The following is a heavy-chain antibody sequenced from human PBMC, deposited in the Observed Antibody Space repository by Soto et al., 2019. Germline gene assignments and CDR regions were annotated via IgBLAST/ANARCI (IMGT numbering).Heavy chain of an antibody. CDR2: INHSGST. D-gene: IGHD1-26*01. CDR3: ARYSGSYYVWFDP. J-gene: IGHJ5*02. CDR1: GGSFSGYY. V-gene: IGHV4-34*01. Sequence: SETLSLTCAVYGGSFSGYYWSWIRQPPGKGLEWIGEINHSGSTNYNPSLKSRVTISVDTSKNQFSLKLSSVTAADTAVYYCARYSGSYYVWFDPWGQGTLVTVSS.